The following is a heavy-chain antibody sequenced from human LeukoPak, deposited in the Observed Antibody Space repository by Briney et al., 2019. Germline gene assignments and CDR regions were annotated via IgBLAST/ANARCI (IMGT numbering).Heavy chain of an antibody. D-gene: IGHD7-27*01. J-gene: IGHJ6*03. Sequence: PGGSLRLSCSASGFTVSSNYMSWVRQAPGKGLEWVSVIYSGGSTYYADSMKGRFTISRDKSKNTVYLQMNSLRTEDTAVYYCARVLGMDPPYYYYYYMDVWGRGTTVTVSS. CDR2: IYSGGST. V-gene: IGHV3-66*02. CDR1: GFTVSSNY. CDR3: ARVLGMDPPYYYYYYMDV.